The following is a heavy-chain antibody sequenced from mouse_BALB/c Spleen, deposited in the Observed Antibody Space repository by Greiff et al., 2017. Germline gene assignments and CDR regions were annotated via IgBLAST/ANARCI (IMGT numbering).Heavy chain of an antibody. J-gene: IGHJ1*01. Sequence: EVQLQQSGPELVKPGASVKMSCKASGYTFTSYVMHWVKQKPGQGLEWIGYINPYNDGTKYNEKFKGKATLTSDKSSSTAYMELSSLTSEDSAVYYCARSGYYGSSPYWYFDVWGAGTTVTVSS. CDR3: ARSGYYGSSPYWYFDV. V-gene: IGHV1-14*01. CDR2: INPYNDGT. CDR1: GYTFTSYV. D-gene: IGHD1-1*01.